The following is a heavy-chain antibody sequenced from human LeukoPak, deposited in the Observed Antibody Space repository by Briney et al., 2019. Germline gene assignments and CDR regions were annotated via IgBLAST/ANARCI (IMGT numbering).Heavy chain of an antibody. CDR2: IDYSGGNT. D-gene: IGHD3-9*01. CDR1: GFTLSSYE. Sequence: GGSLRLSCTASGFTLSSYEMSWIRQAPRKGLEWVSSIDYSGGNTYYADSVKGRFTISRDNSKNTLYLQLNSLRGDDTAVYYCAKDDAWLRYQYWGQGTLVTVSS. CDR3: AKDDAWLRYQY. J-gene: IGHJ4*02. V-gene: IGHV3-23*01.